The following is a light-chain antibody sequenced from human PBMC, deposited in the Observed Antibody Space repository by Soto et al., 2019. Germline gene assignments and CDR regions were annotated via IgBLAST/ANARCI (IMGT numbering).Light chain of an antibody. CDR1: QSISNY. Sequence: DIQMTQSPSSLSASVGARVTITCRASQSISNYLNWYQQXPGKAPXVXXYDASSLQGGVPSRFSGSVSGTDFTLTISSLQPEDFANYYGQQSYTTPPWTFGQGTKVDIK. CDR3: QQSYTTPPWT. J-gene: IGKJ1*01. CDR2: DAS. V-gene: IGKV1-39*01.